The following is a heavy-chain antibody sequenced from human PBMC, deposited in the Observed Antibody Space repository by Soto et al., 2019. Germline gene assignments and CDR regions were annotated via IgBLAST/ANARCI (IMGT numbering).Heavy chain of an antibody. CDR1: GGSISSGDHY. CDR2: IYYSGGT. D-gene: IGHD2-2*01. V-gene: IGHV4-30-4*01. J-gene: IGHJ6*02. Sequence: SETLSLTCTVSGGSISSGDHYWGWIRQPPGKGLEWIGYIYYSGGTDYNPSLKSRVSISIDTSKNQFSLKLSSVTAADTAVYYCARGGGRCSSTSCYTNPPFYYGMVVLGQGTTVTVSS. CDR3: ARGGGRCSSTSCYTNPPFYYGMVV.